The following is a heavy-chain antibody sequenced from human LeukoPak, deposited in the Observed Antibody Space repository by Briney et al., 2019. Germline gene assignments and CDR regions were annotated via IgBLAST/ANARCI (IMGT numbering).Heavy chain of an antibody. CDR1: GDSINGFY. CDR2: IYYAGRT. Sequence: SESLSLTCTGSGDSINGFYWSWIRQPPGEGLEWVAYIYYAGRTTYNPSLKSRVTISVDTSKSQFSLKLTSLTAADTAVYYCARQGRFSYFGMDVWGQATTVTVSS. D-gene: IGHD3-3*01. CDR3: ARQGRFSYFGMDV. V-gene: IGHV4-59*08. J-gene: IGHJ6*02.